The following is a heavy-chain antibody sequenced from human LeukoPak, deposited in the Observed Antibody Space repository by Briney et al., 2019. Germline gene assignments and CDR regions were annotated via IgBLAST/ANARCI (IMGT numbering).Heavy chain of an antibody. D-gene: IGHD1-1*01. V-gene: IGHV3-23*01. J-gene: IGHJ3*02. Sequence: GGSLRLSCAVSGFTLSSYAMSWVRQAPGKGLEWVSGISGSGGSTYYADSVKGRFTISRDNSNNTLYLQVNSLRAEDTAVYYCAKDTTLVLDAFDIWGQGTMVTVSS. CDR1: GFTLSSYA. CDR3: AKDTTLVLDAFDI. CDR2: ISGSGGST.